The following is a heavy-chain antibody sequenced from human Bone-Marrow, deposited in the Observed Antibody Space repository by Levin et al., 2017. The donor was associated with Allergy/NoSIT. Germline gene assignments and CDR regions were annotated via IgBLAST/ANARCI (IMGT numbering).Heavy chain of an antibody. CDR2: IYYRGDT. CDR1: GGSISGSNW. J-gene: IGHJ4*02. V-gene: IGHV4-4*02. CDR3: ATSFLDN. Sequence: SETLSLTCSVSGGSISGSNWWSWVRQSPEKGLEWIGEIYYRGDTKYNPSLKSRVTLSVDESKNQFSLKLRSVTAADTAIYYCATSFLDNWGQGTLVTVSS. D-gene: IGHD2/OR15-2a*01.